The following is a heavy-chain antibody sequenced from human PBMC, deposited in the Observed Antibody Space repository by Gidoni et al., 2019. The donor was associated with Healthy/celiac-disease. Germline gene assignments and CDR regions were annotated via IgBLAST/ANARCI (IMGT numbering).Heavy chain of an antibody. Sequence: QVQLEEAGGGVVQPGRSMRLACAACGTTFSSDGRHWVRQAPGKGLEWVAVISSDASIQSYTDTVKVRFTISRDNSKHTLYLQMNSLRAEDTAVYYCANNEVLRFFEWLLSARGDFWGQGTTVTVSS. CDR1: GTTFSSDG. J-gene: IGHJ6*02. CDR3: ANNEVLRFFEWLLSARGDF. CDR2: ISSDASIQ. D-gene: IGHD3-3*01. V-gene: IGHV3-30*18.